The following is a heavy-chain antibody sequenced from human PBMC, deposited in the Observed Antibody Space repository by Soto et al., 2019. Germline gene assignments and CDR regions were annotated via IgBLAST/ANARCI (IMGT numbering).Heavy chain of an antibody. CDR2: IYHSGST. J-gene: IGHJ4*02. V-gene: IGHV4-30-2*01. Sequence: PSETLSLTCAVSGGSISSGGYSWSWIRQPPGKGLEWIGYIYHSGSTYYNPSLKSRVTISVDRSKSQFSLKLSSVTAADTAVYYCVRFWPPPFSDDLADYRDALSDWGQGSLVPVS. D-gene: IGHD4-4*01. CDR1: GGSISSGGYS. CDR3: VRFWPPPFSDDLADYRDALSD.